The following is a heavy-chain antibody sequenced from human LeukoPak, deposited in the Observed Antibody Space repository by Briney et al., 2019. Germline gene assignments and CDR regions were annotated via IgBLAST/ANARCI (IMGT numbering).Heavy chain of an antibody. V-gene: IGHV3-21*01. J-gene: IGHJ4*02. Sequence: GGALRISCAASGFGFSAYSMNLGRQAPGEGLEWVSTISSSSSYIFYADSVKGRFTISRDNAKNSLYLQMNSLRAEDTAVYFCARDPGRFDDYGDYFFDSWGQGTLVTVSS. CDR3: ARDPGRFDDYGDYFFDS. CDR1: GFGFSAYS. D-gene: IGHD4-17*01. CDR2: ISSSSSYI.